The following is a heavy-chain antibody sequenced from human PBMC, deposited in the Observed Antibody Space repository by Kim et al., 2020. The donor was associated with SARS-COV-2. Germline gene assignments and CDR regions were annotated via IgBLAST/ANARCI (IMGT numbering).Heavy chain of an antibody. J-gene: IGHJ6*02. CDR1: GFTFSSYA. Sequence: GGSLRLSCAASGFTFSSYAMSWVRQATGKGLEWVSVIYSGGSSTYYADSGKGRFTISRDNSKNTLYLQMNSLRAEDTAVYYCAKATGGSYYHDGMDVWG. D-gene: IGHD1-26*01. CDR2: IYSGGSST. V-gene: IGHV3-23*03. CDR3: AKATGGSYYHDGMDV.